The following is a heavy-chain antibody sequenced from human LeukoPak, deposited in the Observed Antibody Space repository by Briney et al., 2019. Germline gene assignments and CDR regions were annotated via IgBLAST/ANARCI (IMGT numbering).Heavy chain of an antibody. J-gene: IGHJ4*02. CDR3: ARVLRGYSYGRYFDY. CDR1: GGSISNRNYH. Sequence: PSETLSLTCTVSGGSISNRNYHWGWIRQPPGKGLEWIGSICSSGSAYYNPSLKSRVTISVDTSKNQFSLKLSSVTAADTAVYYCARVLRGYSYGRYFDYWGQGTLVTVSS. CDR2: ICSSGSA. V-gene: IGHV4-39*07. D-gene: IGHD5-18*01.